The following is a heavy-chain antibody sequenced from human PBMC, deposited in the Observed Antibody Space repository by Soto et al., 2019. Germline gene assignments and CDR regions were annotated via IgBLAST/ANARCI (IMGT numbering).Heavy chain of an antibody. CDR3: ARGGYSGYDYYYYYGMDV. Sequence: LGTRFPPCAVSGGSISSGGYSWGWVRQPPGKGLEWIGYIYYSGSTNYNPSLKSRVTISVDTSKNQFSLKLSSVTAADTAVYYCARGGYSGYDYYYYYGMDVWGQGTTVTVSS. D-gene: IGHD5-12*01. CDR2: IYYSGST. J-gene: IGHJ6*02. V-gene: IGHV4-61*08. CDR1: GGSISSGGYS.